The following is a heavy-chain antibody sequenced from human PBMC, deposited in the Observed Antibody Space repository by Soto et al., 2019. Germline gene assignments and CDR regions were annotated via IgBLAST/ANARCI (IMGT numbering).Heavy chain of an antibody. V-gene: IGHV3-48*03. D-gene: IGHD6-6*01. CDR3: ATRPPRRNIAAGY. CDR1: GFTFTSYE. J-gene: IGHJ4*02. Sequence: PRRSLRLYSADSGFTFTSYEMNWVRQAPGKGLEWVSYISSSGTTKYYADSVKGRFTISRDSAKNSLYLQMNSLRAEDTAVYYCATRPPRRNIAAGYWGQRTLVTVSS. CDR2: ISSSGTTK.